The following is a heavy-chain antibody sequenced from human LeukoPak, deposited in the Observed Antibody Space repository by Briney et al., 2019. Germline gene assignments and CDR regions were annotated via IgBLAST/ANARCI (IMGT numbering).Heavy chain of an antibody. Sequence: ASVKVSCKASGYTLTGYYMHWVRQAPGQGLEWMGWINPNSGGTNYAQKFQGRVTMTRDTSISTAYMELSRLRSDDTAVYYCATYYGKRKSFDYWGQGTLVTVSS. J-gene: IGHJ4*02. D-gene: IGHD3-22*01. CDR1: GYTLTGYY. CDR3: ATYYGKRKSFDY. V-gene: IGHV1-2*02. CDR2: INPNSGGT.